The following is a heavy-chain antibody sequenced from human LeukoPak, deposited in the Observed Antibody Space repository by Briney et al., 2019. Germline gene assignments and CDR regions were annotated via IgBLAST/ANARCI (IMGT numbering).Heavy chain of an antibody. Sequence: GGSLRLSCAASGFTFSSYAMHWVRQAPGKGLEWVAVISYDGSNKYYADSVKGRFTISRDNSKNTLYLQMNSLRAEDTAVYYCARREAEVVAANVDYWGPGTLVTVSS. CDR3: ARREAEVVAANVDY. CDR1: GFTFSSYA. J-gene: IGHJ4*02. D-gene: IGHD2-15*01. CDR2: ISYDGSNK. V-gene: IGHV3-30*04.